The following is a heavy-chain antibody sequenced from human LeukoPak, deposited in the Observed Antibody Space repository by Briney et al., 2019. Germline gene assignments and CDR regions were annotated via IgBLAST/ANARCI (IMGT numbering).Heavy chain of an antibody. D-gene: IGHD2-2*01. CDR3: ARTQGYCSSTSCYEDY. CDR1: GFTSSSKW. J-gene: IGHJ4*02. V-gene: IGHV3-7*01. CDR2: IKQDGREK. Sequence: RGSRRLSCAAAGFTSSSKWMSWVRQPPGKGREWVANIKQDGREKYDADSVKGRFTISRDNAKNSLYLQMNSLRAEDTAVYYCARTQGYCSSTSCYEDYWGQGTLVTVSS.